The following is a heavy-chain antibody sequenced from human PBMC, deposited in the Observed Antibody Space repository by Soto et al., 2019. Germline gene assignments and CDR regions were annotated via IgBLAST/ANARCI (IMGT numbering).Heavy chain of an antibody. CDR2: ISGNDGGT. V-gene: IGHV3-23*01. Sequence: EVQLLESGGGLVQPGGSLRLSCAGSGFTFTTYAMTWVRQAPGKGLEWVATISGNDGGTYYADSAKDRFTISRDNSKNTLYLQMNNLRAEDTAVYYCANRPRYYHLDVWGQGTTVTVSS. J-gene: IGHJ6*02. CDR3: ANRPRYYHLDV. CDR1: GFTFTTYA.